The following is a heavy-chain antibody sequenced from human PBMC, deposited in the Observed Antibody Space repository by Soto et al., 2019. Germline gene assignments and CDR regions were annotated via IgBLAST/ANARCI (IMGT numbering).Heavy chain of an antibody. CDR3: AREGGELYFRSYYYGMDV. Sequence: GASVKASCKASGYTLTRHYIPCVRQAPGQRVEWMGWINPNSGGTNYAQKFQGWVTMTRDTSISTAYMELSRLRSDDTAVYYCAREGGELYFRSYYYGMDVWGQGTTVTVSS. J-gene: IGHJ6*02. V-gene: IGHV1-2*04. CDR1: GYTLTRHY. D-gene: IGHD3-10*01. CDR2: INPNSGGT.